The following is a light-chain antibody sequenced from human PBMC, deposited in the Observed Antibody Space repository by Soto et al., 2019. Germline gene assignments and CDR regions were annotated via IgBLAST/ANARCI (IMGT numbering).Light chain of an antibody. V-gene: IGKV2D-29*01. CDR2: EVS. CDR3: MQSIQLPWT. Sequence: MTLSPLSLAVPPGQPSSIACSSIHSLLHSDGKHYLYWYLQKPGQPPQPLIYEVSNRFSGVPERFSGSGSGTDFTLKISRVEAEDVGFYYCMQSIQLPWTFGQGTKVDIK. CDR1: HSLLHSDGKHY. J-gene: IGKJ1*01.